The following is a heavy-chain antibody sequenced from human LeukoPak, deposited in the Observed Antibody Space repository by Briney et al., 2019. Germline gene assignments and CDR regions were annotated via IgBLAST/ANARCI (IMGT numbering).Heavy chain of an antibody. CDR3: AKEGVYYDILTGPSGY. V-gene: IGHV3-30*04. CDR1: GFTFSSYA. D-gene: IGHD3-9*01. CDR2: ISYDGSNK. Sequence: GGSLRLSCAASGFTFSSYAMHWVRQAPGKGLEWVAVISYDGSNKYYADSVKGRFTISRDNSKNTLYLQMNSLRAEDTAVYYCAKEGVYYDILTGPSGYWGQGTLVTVSS. J-gene: IGHJ4*02.